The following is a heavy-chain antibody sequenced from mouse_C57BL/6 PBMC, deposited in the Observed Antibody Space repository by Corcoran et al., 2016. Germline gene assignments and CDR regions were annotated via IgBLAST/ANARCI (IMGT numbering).Heavy chain of an antibody. CDR2: IYPGGGYT. J-gene: IGHJ4*01. CDR3: ARFNYGNQGYAMDY. Sequence: QVQLQQSGAELVRPGTSVKMSCKASGYTFTNYWIGWAKQRPGHGLEWIGDIYPGGGYTNYNEKFKGKATLTADKSSSTAYMQFSSLTSEDSAIYYCARFNYGNQGYAMDYWGQGTSDTVSS. V-gene: IGHV1-63*01. D-gene: IGHD2-1*01. CDR1: GYTFTNYW.